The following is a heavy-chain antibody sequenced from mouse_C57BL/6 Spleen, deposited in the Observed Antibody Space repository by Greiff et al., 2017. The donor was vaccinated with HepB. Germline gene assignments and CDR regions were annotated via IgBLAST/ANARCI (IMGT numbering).Heavy chain of an antibody. CDR1: GYAFSSSW. D-gene: IGHD2-3*01. CDR3: ARGDDGAYYAMDY. V-gene: IGHV1-82*01. CDR2: IYPGDGDT. Sequence: VQLQESGPELVKPGASVKISCKASGYAFSSSWMNWVKQRPGKGLEWIGRIYPGDGDTNYNGKFKGKATLTADKSSSTAYMQLSSLTSEDSAVYFCARGDDGAYYAMDYWGEGTSVTVSS. J-gene: IGHJ4*01.